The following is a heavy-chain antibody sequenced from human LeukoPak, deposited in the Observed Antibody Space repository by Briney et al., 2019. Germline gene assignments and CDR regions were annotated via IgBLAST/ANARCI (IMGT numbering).Heavy chain of an antibody. Sequence: ASVKVSCKASGYTFTSYDINWVRQATLQGLEWVGGMNPNSGNTGYAQKFQGRVTVTRNTSISTAYMELSSLRSEDTAVYYWARRGNRNWFDPWGQGTLVTVSS. CDR1: GYTFTSYD. V-gene: IGHV1-8*01. CDR3: ARRGNRNWFDP. J-gene: IGHJ5*02. CDR2: MNPNSGNT. D-gene: IGHD3-10*01.